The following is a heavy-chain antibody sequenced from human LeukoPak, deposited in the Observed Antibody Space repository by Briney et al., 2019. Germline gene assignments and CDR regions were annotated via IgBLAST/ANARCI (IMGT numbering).Heavy chain of an antibody. CDR3: ARKRCGGGSCFDY. J-gene: IGHJ4*02. V-gene: IGHV1-18*01. D-gene: IGHD2-15*01. CDR2: ISAYNGNT. Sequence: ASVKVSCKASGYTFTSYGISWMRQAPGQGLEWMGWISAYNGNTNYAQKLQGRVTMTTDTSTSTAYIELRSLRSDDTAVYYCARKRCGGGSCFDYWGQGTLVTVSS. CDR1: GYTFTSYG.